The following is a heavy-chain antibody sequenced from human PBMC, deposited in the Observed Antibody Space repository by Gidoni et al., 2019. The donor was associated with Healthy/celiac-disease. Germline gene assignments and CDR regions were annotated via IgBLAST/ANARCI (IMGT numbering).Heavy chain of an antibody. J-gene: IGHJ6*02. D-gene: IGHD3-10*01. CDR1: GFTFRRYP. Sequence: QVQLVESGGGVVQPGRSLRLSCAASGFTFRRYPMNWVRQAQGKGLEWVAVISDDGSNKYYADSVKGRFTISRDNSKNTLYLQMNSLRAEDTAVYYCARALGTMVRGVSPYGMDVWGQGTTVTVSS. CDR2: ISDDGSNK. V-gene: IGHV3-30-3*01. CDR3: ARALGTMVRGVSPYGMDV.